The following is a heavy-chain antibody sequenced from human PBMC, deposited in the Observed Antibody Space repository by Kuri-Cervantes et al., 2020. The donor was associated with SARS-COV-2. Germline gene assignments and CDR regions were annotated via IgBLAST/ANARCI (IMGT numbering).Heavy chain of an antibody. Sequence: LSLTCAASGLTFSTYGMHWVRQAPGKGLEWVAVISYDGTNKYYADSVKGRFTISRDNSKNTLYLQMNSLRPEDTAVYYCAKSFDPYNSLSGDYFDYWGQGTLVTVSS. J-gene: IGHJ4*02. CDR2: ISYDGTNK. V-gene: IGHV3-30*18. D-gene: IGHD5-24*01. CDR3: AKSFDPYNSLSGDYFDY. CDR1: GLTFSTYG.